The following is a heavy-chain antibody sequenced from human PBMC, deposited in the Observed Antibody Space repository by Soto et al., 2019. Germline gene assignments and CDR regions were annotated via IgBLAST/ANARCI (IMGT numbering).Heavy chain of an antibody. CDR2: ITWDSGRM. CDR1: GFSFDDYA. Sequence: PGGSLRLSCAASGFSFDDYAMHWVRQAPGRGLEWVSGITWDSGRMGYADSVKGRFTISRDNAKNSLYLQMNSLRPEDTALYYCAKSRWPSTYYFDSWGQGTLVTVSS. D-gene: IGHD6-19*01. V-gene: IGHV3-9*01. J-gene: IGHJ4*02. CDR3: AKSRWPSTYYFDS.